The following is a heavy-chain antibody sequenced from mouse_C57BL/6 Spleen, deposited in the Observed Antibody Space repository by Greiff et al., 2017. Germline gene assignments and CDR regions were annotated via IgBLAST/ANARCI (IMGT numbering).Heavy chain of an antibody. D-gene: IGHD3-2*02. Sequence: QVQLQQPGAELVRPGSSVKLSCKASGYTFTSYWMHWVKQRPIQGLEWIGNIDPSDSETHYNQKFKDKATLTVDKSSSTAYMQLSSLTSEDSAVYYCAQTAQASYYFDYWGQGTTLTVSS. CDR1: GYTFTSYW. CDR3: AQTAQASYYFDY. V-gene: IGHV1-52*01. J-gene: IGHJ2*01. CDR2: IDPSDSET.